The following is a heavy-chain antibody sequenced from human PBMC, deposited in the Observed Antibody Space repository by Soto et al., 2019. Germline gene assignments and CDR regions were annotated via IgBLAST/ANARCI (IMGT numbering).Heavy chain of an antibody. Sequence: GGSLRLSCAASGFTLKSYGIHWVRQAPGKGLEWVTVISYDGRDKHYADSVKGRFTISRDDSKNTLYLQMNSLRADDTAVYYCARRVEQSSSWSQIDYWGQGTLVTVSS. D-gene: IGHD6-13*01. J-gene: IGHJ4*02. CDR1: GFTLKSYG. CDR3: ARRVEQSSSWSQIDY. V-gene: IGHV3-30*03. CDR2: ISYDGRDK.